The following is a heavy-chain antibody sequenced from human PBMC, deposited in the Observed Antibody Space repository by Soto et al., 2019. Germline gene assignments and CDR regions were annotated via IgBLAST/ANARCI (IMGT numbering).Heavy chain of an antibody. J-gene: IGHJ4*02. V-gene: IGHV1-69*01. D-gene: IGHD3-3*01. CDR2: IIPIFDTT. CDR1: GGTFTSFA. CDR3: ARARAERERSYDFWSGSCDY. Sequence: ASVRVSREASGGTFTSFARSCVRQAPGPGLDSMGGIIPIFDTTNYAQKFQGRVTITADESTSTASMELSSLRSEDTAVYYCARARAERERSYDFWSGSCDYWGQGTLVTGSA.